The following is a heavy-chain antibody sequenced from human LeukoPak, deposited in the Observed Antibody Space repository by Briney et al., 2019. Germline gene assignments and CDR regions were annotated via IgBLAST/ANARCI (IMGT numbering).Heavy chain of an antibody. V-gene: IGHV3-64*01. J-gene: IGHJ4*02. CDR1: GFTFSSYG. D-gene: IGHD3-16*02. CDR2: ISSNGGST. CDR3: ARARYTVVTPADY. Sequence: GGSLRLSCAASGFTFSSYGMHWVRQAPGKGLEYVSAISSNGGSTYYANSVKGRFTISRDNSKNTLYLQMGSLRAEDMAVYYCARARYTVVTPADYWGQGTLVTVSS.